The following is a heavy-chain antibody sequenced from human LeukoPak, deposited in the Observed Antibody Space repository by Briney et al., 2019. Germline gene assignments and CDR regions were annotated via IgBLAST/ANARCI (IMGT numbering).Heavy chain of an antibody. J-gene: IGHJ4*02. CDR1: GGSFSGYY. CDR3: ARDEGGGGY. V-gene: IGHV4-34*01. D-gene: IGHD3-10*01. CDR2: INHSGST. Sequence: SETLSLTCAVYGGSFSGYYWNWIRQPPGKGLEWIGEINHSGSTNYNPSLKSRITISEDTSKNQVSLKLSSVTAAGTAVYYCARDEGGGGYWGQGTLVTVSS.